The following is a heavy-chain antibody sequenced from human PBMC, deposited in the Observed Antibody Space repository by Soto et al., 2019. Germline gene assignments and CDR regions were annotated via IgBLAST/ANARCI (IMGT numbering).Heavy chain of an antibody. CDR1: GYTFTSYG. V-gene: IGHV1-18*01. J-gene: IGHJ3*02. D-gene: IGHD6-19*01. Sequence: ASVKVSCKASGYTFTSYGISWVRQAPGQGLEWMGWISAYHGNTNYAQKLQGRVTMTRNTSTSTVYMELSSLRYEDTAVYYCASLRWSRLPGIAVAGRSAFDIWGQGTMVTVSS. CDR2: ISAYHGNT. CDR3: ASLRWSRLPGIAVAGRSAFDI.